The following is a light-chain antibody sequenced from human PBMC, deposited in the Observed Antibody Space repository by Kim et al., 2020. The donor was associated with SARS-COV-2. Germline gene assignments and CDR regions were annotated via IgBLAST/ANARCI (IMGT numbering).Light chain of an antibody. CDR3: GTWDGSLRV. Sequence: QSVLTQPPSVSAAPGQRVTISCSGSSSNVGINFVCWYQQFPGTAPKLIIYDNNRRPSGIPDRFSGSKSGTSATLDITGLQTGDAADYYCGTWDGSLRVFGGGTKLTVL. V-gene: IGLV1-51*01. CDR2: DNN. CDR1: SSNVGINF. J-gene: IGLJ3*02.